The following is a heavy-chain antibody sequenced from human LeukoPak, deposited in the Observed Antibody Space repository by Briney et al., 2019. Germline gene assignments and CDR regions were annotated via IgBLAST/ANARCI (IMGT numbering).Heavy chain of an antibody. CDR2: INSDGSST. Sequence: GGSLRLSCAASGFTFSSHRMHWVRQAPGKGLVWVSRINSDGSSTNYADSVRGRFTISRDNAKNTLYLQMNSLRAEDTAVYYCARDLTSEWELLNWGQGALVTVSS. V-gene: IGHV3-74*01. CDR3: ARDLTSEWELLN. D-gene: IGHD1-26*01. J-gene: IGHJ4*02. CDR1: GFTFSSHR.